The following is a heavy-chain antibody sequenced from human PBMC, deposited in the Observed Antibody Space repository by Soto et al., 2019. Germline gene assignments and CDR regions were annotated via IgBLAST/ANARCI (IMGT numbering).Heavy chain of an antibody. CDR2: ISYDGSNK. CDR3: AKEGADYGDYDNSVYFDY. CDR1: GFTFSSYG. V-gene: IGHV3-30*18. Sequence: PGGSLRLSCAASGFTFSSYGMHWVRQAPGKGLEWVAVISYDGSNKYYADSVKGRFTISRDNSKNTLYLQMNSLRAEDTAVYYCAKEGADYGDYDNSVYFDYWGQGTLVPVSS. D-gene: IGHD4-17*01. J-gene: IGHJ4*02.